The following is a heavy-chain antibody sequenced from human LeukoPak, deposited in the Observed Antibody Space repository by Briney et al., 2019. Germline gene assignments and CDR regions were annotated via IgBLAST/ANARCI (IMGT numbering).Heavy chain of an antibody. CDR2: IWFDGSNK. D-gene: IGHD6-6*01. Sequence: PGGSLRLSCAASGLTFSSYGMHWVRQAPGKGLEWVAVIWFDGSNKYYRDSVKGRFTISRDNSKNALYLQMNSLRAEDTAVYYCAKGPYAGSIAALLTFDYWGQGTLVTVSS. V-gene: IGHV3-33*06. J-gene: IGHJ4*02. CDR3: AKGPYAGSIAALLTFDY. CDR1: GLTFSSYG.